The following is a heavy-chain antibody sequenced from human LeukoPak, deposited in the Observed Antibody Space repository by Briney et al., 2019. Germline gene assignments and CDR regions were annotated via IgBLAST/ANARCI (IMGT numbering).Heavy chain of an antibody. J-gene: IGHJ5*02. CDR3: ARDLGSGWYYHNWFDP. Sequence: ASVKVSCKASGYTFTSYGISWVRQAPGQGLEWMGWISAYNGNTNYAQKLQGRVTMTTDTSTSTAYMELRSLRSDDTAVYYCARDLGSGWYYHNWFDPWGQGTLVTVSS. CDR1: GYTFTSYG. V-gene: IGHV1-18*04. D-gene: IGHD6-19*01. CDR2: ISAYNGNT.